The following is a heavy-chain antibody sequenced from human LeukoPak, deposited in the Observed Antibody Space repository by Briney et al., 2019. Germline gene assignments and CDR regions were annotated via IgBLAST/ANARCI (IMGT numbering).Heavy chain of an antibody. J-gene: IGHJ4*02. CDR1: GYTFTGYY. V-gene: IGHV1-2*02. Sequence: ASVKVSCKASGYTFTGYYMHWVRQAPGQRFEWMGWSDPKSGATKYEHFQGRVTMTRDTSISTAYMELSRLTSDDTAVYYCARGNFYDNKGYSPELRYWGQGTLVTVSS. CDR3: ARGNFYDNKGYSPELRY. CDR2: SDPKSGAT. D-gene: IGHD3-10*01.